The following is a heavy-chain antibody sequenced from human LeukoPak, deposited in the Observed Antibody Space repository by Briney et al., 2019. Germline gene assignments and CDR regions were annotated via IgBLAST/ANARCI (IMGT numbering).Heavy chain of an antibody. J-gene: IGHJ6*03. CDR1: GYTFTSYY. CDR3: ARGSGYQQTVYYYYYYMDV. CDR2: INPSGGST. Sequence: ASVKVSCKASGYTFTSYYMHWVRQAPGQGLEWMGIINPSGGSTSYAQKFQGRVTMTRDTSISTAYMELSSLRSEDTAVYYCARGSGYQQTVYYYYYYMDVWGKGTTVTVSS. V-gene: IGHV1-46*01. D-gene: IGHD2-2*01.